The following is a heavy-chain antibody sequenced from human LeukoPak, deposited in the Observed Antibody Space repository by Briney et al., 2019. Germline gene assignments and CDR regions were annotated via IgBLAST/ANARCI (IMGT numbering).Heavy chain of an antibody. V-gene: IGHV3-15*01. Sequence: PGGSLRLSCAASGFTFSNAWMSWARQAPGKGLEWVGRIKSKTDGGTTDYAAPVKGRFTISRDDSKNTLYLQMNSLRAEDTAVYYCARDLRSSTSRGEYFQHWGQGTLVTVSS. CDR1: GFTFSNAW. CDR2: IKSKTDGGTT. J-gene: IGHJ1*01. CDR3: ARDLRSSTSRGEYFQH. D-gene: IGHD6-13*01.